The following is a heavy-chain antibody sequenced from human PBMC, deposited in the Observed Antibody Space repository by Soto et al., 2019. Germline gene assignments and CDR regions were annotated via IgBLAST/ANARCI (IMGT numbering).Heavy chain of an antibody. CDR3: VKDLVANRFHAFDI. CDR1: GFTLSTYA. CDR2: ISSNGGST. Sequence: GGSLRLSCSASGFTLSTYALNWVRQAPGKGLECVSGISSNGGSTYYADSVKGRFTISRDNSKNTLYLQMISLRAEDTAVYYCVKDLVANRFHAFDIWGQGTMVTVSS. J-gene: IGHJ3*02. V-gene: IGHV3-64D*06. D-gene: IGHD5-12*01.